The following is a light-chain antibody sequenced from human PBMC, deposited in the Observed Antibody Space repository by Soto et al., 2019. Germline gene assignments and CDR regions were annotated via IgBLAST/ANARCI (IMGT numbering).Light chain of an antibody. V-gene: IGLV2-11*01. Sequence: QSALTQPRSVSGSPGQSVTISCTGASSDVGDYDFVSWYLQHPGKVPKVIIYDVSERPSGVPHRFSGSKSGTSASLAITGLQSEDEGDYYCATWDDSLDGPVFGGGTKVTVL. CDR2: DVS. CDR3: ATWDDSLDGPV. J-gene: IGLJ2*01. CDR1: SSDVGDYDF.